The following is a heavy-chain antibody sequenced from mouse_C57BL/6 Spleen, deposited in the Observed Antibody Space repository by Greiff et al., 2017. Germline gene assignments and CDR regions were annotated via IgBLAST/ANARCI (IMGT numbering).Heavy chain of an antibody. D-gene: IGHD1-1*01. CDR3: TRGDYYGSSSDWYFDV. CDR1: GFTFSSYA. V-gene: IGHV5-9-1*02. J-gene: IGHJ1*03. CDR2: ISSGGDYI. Sequence: EVKLMESGEGLVKPGGSLKLSCAASGFTFSSYAMSWVRQTPEKRLEWVAYISSGGDYIYYADTVKGRFTISRDNARNTLYLQMSSLKSEDTAMYYCTRGDYYGSSSDWYFDVWGTGTTVTVSS.